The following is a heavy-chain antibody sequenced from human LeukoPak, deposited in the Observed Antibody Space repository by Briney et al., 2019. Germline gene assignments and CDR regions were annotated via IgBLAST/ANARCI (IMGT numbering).Heavy chain of an antibody. V-gene: IGHV4-39*02. CDR3: ARVGLGAAEAPFDY. D-gene: IGHD6-13*01. CDR1: GGSISSSSYY. J-gene: IGHJ4*02. CDR2: IYYSGST. Sequence: SETLSLTCTVSGGSISSSSYYWGWIRQPPGKGLEWIGSIYYSGSTYYNPSLKSRVTISVDTSKSQFSLKLSSVTAADTAVYYCARVGLGAAEAPFDYWGQGTLVTVSS.